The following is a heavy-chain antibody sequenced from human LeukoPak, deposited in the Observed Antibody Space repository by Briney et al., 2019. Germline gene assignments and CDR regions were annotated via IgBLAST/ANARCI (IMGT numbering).Heavy chain of an antibody. CDR2: ITGSSSYI. J-gene: IGHJ6*03. D-gene: IGHD2-2*01. Sequence: GGSLRLSCAASGFTFSSYSMNWVRQAPGKGLEWVSCITGSSSYIYYADSVKGRFTVSRDNAKNSLYLQMNSLRAEDTAVYYCARGPATYYYYYYMDVWGKGPTVSVFS. CDR3: ARGPATYYYYYYMDV. V-gene: IGHV3-21*01. CDR1: GFTFSSYS.